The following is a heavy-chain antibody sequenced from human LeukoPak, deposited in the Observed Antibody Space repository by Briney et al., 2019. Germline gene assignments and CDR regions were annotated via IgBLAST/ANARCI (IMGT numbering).Heavy chain of an antibody. D-gene: IGHD2-15*01. J-gene: IGHJ4*02. V-gene: IGHV1-69*04. CDR2: IIPILGIA. Sequence: SVKVSCKASGGTFSSYAISWVRQAPGQGLEWMGRIIPILGIANYAQKFQGRVTITADKSTSTAYMELSSLRSEDTAVYYCAPVGLGYCSGGSCPYWGQGTLVTVSS. CDR3: APVGLGYCSGGSCPY. CDR1: GGTFSSYA.